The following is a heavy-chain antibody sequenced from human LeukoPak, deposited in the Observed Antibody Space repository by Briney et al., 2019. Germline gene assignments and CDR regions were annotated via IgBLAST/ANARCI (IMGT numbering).Heavy chain of an antibody. D-gene: IGHD1-26*01. CDR1: GFTVSSNY. Sequence: GGSLRLSCAASGFTVSSNYMSWVRQAPGKGLEWVSVIYSGGSTYYADSVKGRFTISRDNSKNTLYLQMNSLRAEDTAVYYCAREGRLDSGSYWGYYFDYWGQGTLVTVSS. CDR2: IYSGGST. J-gene: IGHJ4*02. V-gene: IGHV3-53*01. CDR3: AREGRLDSGSYWGYYFDY.